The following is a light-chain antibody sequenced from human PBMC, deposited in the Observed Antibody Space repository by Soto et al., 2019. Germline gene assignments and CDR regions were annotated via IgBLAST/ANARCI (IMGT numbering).Light chain of an antibody. CDR1: QSLRCRP. V-gene: IGKV3-20*01. J-gene: IGKJ1*01. CDR3: HQYGSSPLT. Sequence: IGLTQSPGTMSLSPGERATLSCRASQSLRCRPLAWCPQKAGPAPRLLIHDASSRATGISYRFTGSGSGTDFTLTITTLEPEDFAVYYCHQYGSSPLTFGLGTKVDIK. CDR2: DAS.